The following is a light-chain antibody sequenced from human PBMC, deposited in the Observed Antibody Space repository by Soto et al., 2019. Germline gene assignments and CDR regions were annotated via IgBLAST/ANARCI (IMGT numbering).Light chain of an antibody. CDR1: QSLRSS. V-gene: IGKV3-15*01. CDR2: DAS. J-gene: IGKJ1*01. Sequence: ETMMTQSADTLSVSPGERATLSCRASQSLRSSLAWYQQKPGQAPRLLIYDASTRATGIPARFSGSGSGTDFTLTISGLQSEDFAVYYCQQYNNWPQTFGQGTKVDIK. CDR3: QQYNNWPQT.